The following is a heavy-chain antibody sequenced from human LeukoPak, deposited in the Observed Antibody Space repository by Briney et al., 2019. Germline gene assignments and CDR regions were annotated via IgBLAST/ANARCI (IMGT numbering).Heavy chain of an antibody. CDR1: GGSISSYH. J-gene: IGHJ6*03. CDR2: IYTSGSI. D-gene: IGHD3-22*01. Sequence: SETLSLTCTVSGGSISSYHWSWIRQPAGKGLEWIGRIYTSGSINYNPSPKSRVTMSVDTSKNQFSLNLSSVTAADTAVYYCARDMGNYYDSSGPGFYYMDVWGKGTTVTVSS. V-gene: IGHV4-4*07. CDR3: ARDMGNYYDSSGPGFYYMDV.